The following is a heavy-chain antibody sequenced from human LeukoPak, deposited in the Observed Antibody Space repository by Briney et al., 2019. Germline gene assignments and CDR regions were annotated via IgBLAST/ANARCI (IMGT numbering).Heavy chain of an antibody. J-gene: IGHJ5*02. D-gene: IGHD3-10*01. CDR3: ARGWRGYQNGSGSVFSEPPDWFDP. CDR1: GDSMSGYY. Sequence: PSETLSLTCTVSGDSMSGYYWSWIRQPPGKGLEGIGYIYYSGSGSTYYNPSLKSRVTISVDTSKNQFSLKLSSVTAADTAAYYCARGWRGYQNGSGSVFSEPPDWFDPWGQGTLVTVSS. V-gene: IGHV4-59*08. CDR2: IYYSGSGST.